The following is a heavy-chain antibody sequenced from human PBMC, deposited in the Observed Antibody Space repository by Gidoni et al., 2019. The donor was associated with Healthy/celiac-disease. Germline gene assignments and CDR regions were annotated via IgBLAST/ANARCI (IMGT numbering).Heavy chain of an antibody. J-gene: IGHJ4*02. CDR3: AREGISSWYFDY. V-gene: IGHV3-30-3*01. Sequence: QVQLVESGVGVVQPGRSLRLSCAASGLTFSIYAMHWVPHDPGKGLEWVAVISYDGSNKYYADSVKGRFTISRDNSKNTLYLQMNSLRAEDTAVYYCAREGISSWYFDYWGQGTLVTVSS. CDR2: ISYDGSNK. CDR1: GLTFSIYA. D-gene: IGHD6-13*01.